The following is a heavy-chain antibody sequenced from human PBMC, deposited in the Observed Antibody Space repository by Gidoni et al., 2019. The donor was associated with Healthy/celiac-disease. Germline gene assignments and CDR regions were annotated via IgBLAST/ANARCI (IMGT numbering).Heavy chain of an antibody. D-gene: IGHD6-19*01. CDR3: TRDEWAVAPDY. CDR1: GFTFGDYA. V-gene: IGHV3-49*03. CDR2: IRSKAYGGTT. Sequence: EVQLVESGGGLVQPGRSLRLSCTASGFTFGDYAMSWFRQAPGKGLEWVGFIRSKAYGGTTEYAASVKGRFPISRDDSKSIAYLQMNSLKTEDTAVYYCTRDEWAVAPDYWGQGTLVTVSS. J-gene: IGHJ4*02.